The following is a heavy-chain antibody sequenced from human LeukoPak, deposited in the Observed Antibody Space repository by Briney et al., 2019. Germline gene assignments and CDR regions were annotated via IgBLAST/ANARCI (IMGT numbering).Heavy chain of an antibody. CDR2: ISYDGSNK. CDR1: GFTFSSYG. D-gene: IGHD3-10*01. CDR3: AKDDGYYGSGSLFDP. Sequence: GGSLRLSCAASGFTFSSYGMHWVRQAPGKGLEWVAVISYDGSNKYYADSVKGRFTISRDNSKNTLYLQMNSLRAEDTAVYYCAKDDGYYGSGSLFDPWGQGTLVTVSS. V-gene: IGHV3-30*18. J-gene: IGHJ5*02.